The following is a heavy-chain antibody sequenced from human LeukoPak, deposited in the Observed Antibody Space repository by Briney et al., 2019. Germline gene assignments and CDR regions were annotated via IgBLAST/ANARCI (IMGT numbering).Heavy chain of an antibody. V-gene: IGHV3-30*04. CDR2: ISYDGSNE. Sequence: PGGSLRLSCAASGFTFSSYAMHWARQAPGKGLEWVAVISYDGSNEYYADSVKGRFTISRDNSKNTLYLQMNSLRAEDTAVYYCARELEMATNAFDYWGQGTLVTVSS. J-gene: IGHJ4*02. CDR1: GFTFSSYA. CDR3: ARELEMATNAFDY. D-gene: IGHD5-24*01.